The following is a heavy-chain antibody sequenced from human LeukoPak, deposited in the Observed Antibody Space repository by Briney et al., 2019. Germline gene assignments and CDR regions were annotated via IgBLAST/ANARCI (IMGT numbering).Heavy chain of an antibody. CDR1: GGSISGNA. CDR2: IYKSGST. D-gene: IGHD2-2*01. V-gene: IGHV4-59*08. J-gene: IGHJ3*02. Sequence: SETLSLTCTVSGGSISGNAWSWIRQTPEKGLEWIGYIYKSGSTKYNPSLKGRVTISVDTSKNQFSLDLSSVTAADTAVYYCARQKCTSTSCLTKNAFNIWGQGTMVTVSS. CDR3: ARQKCTSTSCLTKNAFNI.